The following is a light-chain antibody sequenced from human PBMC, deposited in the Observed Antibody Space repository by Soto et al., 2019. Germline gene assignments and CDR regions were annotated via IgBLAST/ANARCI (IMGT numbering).Light chain of an antibody. V-gene: IGKV1-5*01. CDR1: QSISSW. CDR2: DAS. CDR3: QQYNSYSPT. Sequence: DIPMTQSPSTLSAFVGDRVTITCRASQSISSWLAWYQQKPGKAPKLLIYDASTLESGVPSRFSGSGSGTEFTLTISSLQPDDFATYYRQQYNSYSPTFGQGTKLEIK. J-gene: IGKJ2*01.